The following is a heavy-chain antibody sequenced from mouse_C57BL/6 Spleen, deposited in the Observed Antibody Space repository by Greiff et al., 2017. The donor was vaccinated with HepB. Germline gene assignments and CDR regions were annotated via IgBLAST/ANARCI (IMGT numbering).Heavy chain of an antibody. J-gene: IGHJ4*01. CDR3: AMVVWLRRGAMDY. Sequence: QVHVKQPGAELVKPGASVKVSCKASGYTFTSYWMHWVKQRPGQGLEWIGRIHPSDSDTNYNQKFKGKATLTVDKSSSTAYMQLSSLTSEDSAVYYCAMVVWLRRGAMDYWGQGTSVTVSS. CDR1: GYTFTSYW. D-gene: IGHD2-2*01. V-gene: IGHV1-74*01. CDR2: IHPSDSDT.